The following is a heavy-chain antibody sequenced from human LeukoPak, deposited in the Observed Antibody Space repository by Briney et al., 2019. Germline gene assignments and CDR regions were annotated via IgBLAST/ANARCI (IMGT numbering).Heavy chain of an antibody. CDR3: ALRAGTVPFA. V-gene: IGHV1-8*01. D-gene: IGHD6-13*01. J-gene: IGHJ5*02. CDR2: MNPNSGNT. CDR1: GYTFTSYD. Sequence: GSVKVSCTASGYTFTSYDINWVRQATGQGLEWMGWMNPNSGNTGYAQKFQGRVTMTRNTSITTAYMELSSLRSEDTAVYYCALRAGTVPFAWGQGTLVTVSS.